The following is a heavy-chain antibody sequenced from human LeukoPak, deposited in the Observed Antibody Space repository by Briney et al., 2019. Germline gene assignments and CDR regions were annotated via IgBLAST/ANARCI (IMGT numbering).Heavy chain of an antibody. D-gene: IGHD6-13*01. CDR1: GFTFSDYY. V-gene: IGHV3-11*01. Sequence: GGSLRLSCAASGFTFSDYYMNWIRQAPGKGLEWISYISSSGSAIYYADSVKGRFTISRDNAKNSLYLQMNSLRAEDTAVYYCARDSSSWPDYWGPGTLVTVSS. J-gene: IGHJ4*02. CDR3: ARDSSSWPDY. CDR2: ISSSGSAI.